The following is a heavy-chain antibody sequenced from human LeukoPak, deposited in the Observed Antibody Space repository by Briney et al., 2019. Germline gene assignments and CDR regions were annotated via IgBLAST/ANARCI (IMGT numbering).Heavy chain of an antibody. CDR3: AHTTWGWSFDI. J-gene: IGHJ3*02. D-gene: IGHD7-27*01. V-gene: IGHV2-5*02. CDR2: IYWDDDK. Sequence: ESGPTLVKPTQTLMLTCTFSGFSLTTSGVAVGWIRQPPGKALEWLAVIYWDDDKRYSPSLKSRLTVSKDTSTNQVVLTMTSLDPEDTATYYCAHTTWGWSFDIWGQGTVVTVSS. CDR1: GFSLTTSGVA.